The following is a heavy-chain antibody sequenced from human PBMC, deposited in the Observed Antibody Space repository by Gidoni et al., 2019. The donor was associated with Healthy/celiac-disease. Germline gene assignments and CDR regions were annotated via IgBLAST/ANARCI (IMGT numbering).Heavy chain of an antibody. V-gene: IGHV4-39*01. CDR1: GGSISSSSYY. D-gene: IGHD1-1*01. J-gene: IGHJ4*02. CDR2: IYYRGST. Sequence: QLQLQESGPGLVKPSETLSLTCPVSGGSISSSSYYWGWIRQPPGKGLEWIGSIYYRGSTYYNPSLKSRVTISVDTSKNQFSLKLSSVTAADTAVYYCARSTTGTTGSFDYWGQGTLVTVSS. CDR3: ARSTTGTTGSFDY.